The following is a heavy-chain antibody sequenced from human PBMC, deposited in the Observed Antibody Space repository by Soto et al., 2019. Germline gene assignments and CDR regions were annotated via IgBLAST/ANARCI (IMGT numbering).Heavy chain of an antibody. D-gene: IGHD2-2*01. CDR2: IIPILGIA. V-gene: IGHV1-69*08. J-gene: IGHJ5*02. CDR1: GGTFSSYT. Sequence: QVQLVQSGAEVKKPGSSVKVSCTASGGTFSSYTISWVRQAPGQGLEWMGRIIPILGIANYAQKFQGRVTITADKSTSTAYMELSSLRSEDTAVYYCAREFVVVPAAMRGTWFDPWGQGTLVTVSS. CDR3: AREFVVVPAAMRGTWFDP.